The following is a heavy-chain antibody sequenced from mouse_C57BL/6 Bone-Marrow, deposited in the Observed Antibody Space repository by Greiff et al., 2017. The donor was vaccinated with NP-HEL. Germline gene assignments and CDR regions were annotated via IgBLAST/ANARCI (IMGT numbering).Heavy chain of an antibody. CDR2: IWRGGST. D-gene: IGHD2-4*01. V-gene: IGHV2-5*01. CDR1: GFSLTSYG. Sequence: QVQLQQSGPGLVQPSQSLSITCTVSGFSLTSYGVHWVRQSPGKGLEWLGVIWRGGSTDYNAAFMSRLSITKDNSKSQVFFKMNSLQADDTAIYYCAKKTRGLYYDYDVDAMDYWGQGTSVTVSS. CDR3: AKKTRGLYYDYDVDAMDY. J-gene: IGHJ4*01.